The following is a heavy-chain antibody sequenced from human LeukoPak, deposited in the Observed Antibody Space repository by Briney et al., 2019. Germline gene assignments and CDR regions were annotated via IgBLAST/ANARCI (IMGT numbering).Heavy chain of an antibody. CDR1: GGTFSSYA. J-gene: IGHJ6*03. D-gene: IGHD6-13*01. V-gene: IGHV1-69*01. CDR3: ARLGMRQQHPWSGSSYYYYYMDV. Sequence: PSVKVSCKASGGTFSSYAISWVRQAPGQELEWMGGIIPIFGRANDAQKFQGRVTITADESTSTAYMELSSLRSEDTAVYYCARLGMRQQHPWSGSSYYYYYMDVWGKGTTVTVSS. CDR2: IIPIFGRA.